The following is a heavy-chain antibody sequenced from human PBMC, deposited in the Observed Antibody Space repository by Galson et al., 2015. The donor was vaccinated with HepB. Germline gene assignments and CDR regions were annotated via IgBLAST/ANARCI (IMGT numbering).Heavy chain of an antibody. CDR3: AREGEGEARFDP. J-gene: IGHJ5*02. D-gene: IGHD3-16*01. V-gene: IGHV3-53*01. Sequence: SLRLSCAASGFTVSSNYMSWVRQAPGKGLEWVSVIYSGGSTYYADSVKGRFTISRDNSKNTLYLQMNSLRAEDTAVYYCAREGEGEARFDPWGQGTLVTVSS. CDR2: IYSGGST. CDR1: GFTVSSNY.